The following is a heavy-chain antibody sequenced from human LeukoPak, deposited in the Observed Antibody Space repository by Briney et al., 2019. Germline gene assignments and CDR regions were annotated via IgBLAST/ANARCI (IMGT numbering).Heavy chain of an antibody. CDR2: MNPNSGNT. V-gene: IGHV1-8*02. J-gene: IGHJ4*02. CDR1: GGTFSSYA. CDR3: ARGYATLYSGYDSN. Sequence: ASVKVSCKASGGTFSSYAISWVRQAPGQGLEWMGWMNPNSGNTGYAQKFQGRVTMTRNTFISTAYMELSSLRSEDTAVYYCARGYATLYSGYDSNWGQGTLVTVSS. D-gene: IGHD5-12*01.